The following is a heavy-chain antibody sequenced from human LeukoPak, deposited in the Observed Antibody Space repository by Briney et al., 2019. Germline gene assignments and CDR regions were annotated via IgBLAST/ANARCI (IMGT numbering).Heavy chain of an antibody. CDR2: ISTTGST. V-gene: IGHV4-61*02. Sequence: SETLSLTCTVSGGSISSGSYQWTWIRQPAGKGLEWIGRISTTGSTNYNPSLKSRVSMSLDTSKNQLSLKLSSVTAADTAVYYCARVHYYDNSGYWFFDYWGQGTLVTVSS. J-gene: IGHJ4*02. CDR3: ARVHYYDNSGYWFFDY. CDR1: GGSISSGSYQ. D-gene: IGHD3-22*01.